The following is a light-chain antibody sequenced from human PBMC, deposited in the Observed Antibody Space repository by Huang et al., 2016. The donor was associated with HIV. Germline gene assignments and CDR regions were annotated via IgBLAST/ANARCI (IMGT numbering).Light chain of an antibody. CDR3: MHSTQHPYT. Sequence: DIVMTQTPLSLSVTPGQPASISCKSSQSLLHSDGKTYLYWYLQKPGQRPQRLIYEVSNRCSGVPDRFSGSGSGTDFTVKISRVEAEDVGVYYCMHSTQHPYTFGQGTKLEIK. CDR1: QSLLHSDGKTY. CDR2: EVS. V-gene: IGKV2D-29*01. J-gene: IGKJ2*01.